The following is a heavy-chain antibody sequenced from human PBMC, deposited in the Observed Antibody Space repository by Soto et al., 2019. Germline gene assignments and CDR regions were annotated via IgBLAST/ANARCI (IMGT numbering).Heavy chain of an antibody. CDR2: IYWDDDK. J-gene: IGHJ5*02. CDR1: GFSLSTSGVG. D-gene: IGHD3-3*01. CDR3: AQSRYYDFWSGYRRQNWFDP. Sequence: GSGPTLVNPTQTLTLTCTFSGFSLSTSGVGVGWVRQPPGKALEWLALIYWDDDKRYLPPLKSRLTITKYTSKNQVVLTMTNMDIVHTATYYCAQSRYYDFWSGYRRQNWFDPWGQGTLVTVSS. V-gene: IGHV2-5*02.